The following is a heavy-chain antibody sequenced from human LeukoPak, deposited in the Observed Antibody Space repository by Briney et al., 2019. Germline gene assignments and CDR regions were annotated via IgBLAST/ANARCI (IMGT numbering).Heavy chain of an antibody. D-gene: IGHD2-2*01. V-gene: IGHV5-51*01. J-gene: IGHJ4*02. CDR3: ARAVPHTRMPSYYFDY. Sequence: ESLKISCKGSGYSFTSYWIGWVRQMPGKRLEWMGIIYPGDSDTRYSPSFQGQVTISADKSISTAYLQWSSLKPSDTAMYYCARAVPHTRMPSYYFDYWGQGTLVTVSS. CDR1: GYSFTSYW. CDR2: IYPGDSDT.